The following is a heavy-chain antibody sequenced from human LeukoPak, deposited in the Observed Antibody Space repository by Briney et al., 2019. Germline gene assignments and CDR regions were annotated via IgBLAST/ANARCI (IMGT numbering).Heavy chain of an antibody. CDR2: MKPNSGNA. CDR1: GYTFTSYD. V-gene: IGHV1-8*01. J-gene: IGHJ4*02. CDR3: ARGTGYYDYVWGSYPLPIYY. Sequence: ASVKVSCKASGYTFTSYDINWVRQAPGQGLEWMGWMKPNSGNAGYAQKFQGRVTMTRNTSISTAYMELSSLRSEDTAVYYCARGTGYYDYVWGSYPLPIYYWGQGTLVTVSS. D-gene: IGHD3-16*02.